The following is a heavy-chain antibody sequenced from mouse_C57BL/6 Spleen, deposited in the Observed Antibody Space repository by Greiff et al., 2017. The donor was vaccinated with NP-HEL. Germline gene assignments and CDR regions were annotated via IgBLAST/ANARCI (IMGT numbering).Heavy chain of an antibody. V-gene: IGHV1-55*01. CDR2: IYPGSGST. D-gene: IGHD1-2*01. CDR3: ARELRPYFDY. Sequence: VQLQQSGAELVKPGASVKMSCKASGYTFTSYWITWVKQRPGQGLEWIGDIYPGSGSTNYNEKFKSKATLTVDTSSSTAYMQLSSLASEDSAVYYCARELRPYFDYGGQGTTLTVSS. J-gene: IGHJ2*01. CDR1: GYTFTSYW.